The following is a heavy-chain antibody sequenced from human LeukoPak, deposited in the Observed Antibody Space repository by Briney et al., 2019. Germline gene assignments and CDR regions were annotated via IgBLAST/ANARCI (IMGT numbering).Heavy chain of an antibody. CDR3: FRGYNHHAFAI. CDR2: IYYSGST. D-gene: IGHD5-24*01. V-gene: IGHV4-59*01. Sequence: SETLCLTCAVSGGSISSYYWSWVRQAPGKGLGWVGYIYYSGSTNYNASLRRRVNISVDKSKKKFSLKLSCMISADATVYYCFRGYNHHAFAIWGQGPMATVSP. J-gene: IGHJ3*02. CDR1: GGSISSYY.